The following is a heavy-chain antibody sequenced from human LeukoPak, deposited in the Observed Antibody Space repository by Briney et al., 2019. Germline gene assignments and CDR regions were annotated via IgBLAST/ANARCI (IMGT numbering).Heavy chain of an antibody. Sequence: ASVKVSCKASGYTFTSYGISWVRQAPGQGLEWMGWISAYNGNTNYAQKLQGRVTMTTDTSTSTAYMELRSLRSDDTAVYYCAREVAYCGGDCYSLLGYWGQGTLVTVSS. D-gene: IGHD2-21*02. CDR1: GYTFTSYG. CDR2: ISAYNGNT. V-gene: IGHV1-18*01. J-gene: IGHJ4*02. CDR3: AREVAYCGGDCYSLLGY.